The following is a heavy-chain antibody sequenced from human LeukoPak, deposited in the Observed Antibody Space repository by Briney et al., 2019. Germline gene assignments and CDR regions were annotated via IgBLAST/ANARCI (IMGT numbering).Heavy chain of an antibody. CDR1: GYTLTELS. CDR3: ARGRMDTAMAPVGY. J-gene: IGHJ4*02. CDR2: INPSGGST. V-gene: IGHV1-46*01. D-gene: IGHD5-18*01. Sequence: ASVKVSCKVSGYTLTELSMHWVRQAPGQGLEWMGIINPSGGSTSYAQKFQGRVTMTRDMSTSTVYMELSSLRSEDTAVYYCARGRMDTAMAPVGYWGQGTLVTVSS.